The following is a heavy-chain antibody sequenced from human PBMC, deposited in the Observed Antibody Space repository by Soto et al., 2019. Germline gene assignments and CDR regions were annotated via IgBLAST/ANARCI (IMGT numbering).Heavy chain of an antibody. V-gene: IGHV1-18*01. CDR1: GYTVSSYG. CDR2: ISAYNGNT. J-gene: IGHJ4*02. D-gene: IGHD3-3*01. Sequence: GASVKVSCKASGYTVSSYGVSWVRQAPGQGLEWMGWISAYNGNTNSAQKPQGRVTMTTDTSTSTAYMELRSLRSDDTAVYYCARVGTYYDFWSGSNLHFDYWVQGPLVTVPQ. CDR3: ARVGTYYDFWSGSNLHFDY.